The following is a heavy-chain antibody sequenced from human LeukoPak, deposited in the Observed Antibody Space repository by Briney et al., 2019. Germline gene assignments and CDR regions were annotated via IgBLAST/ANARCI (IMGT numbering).Heavy chain of an antibody. J-gene: IGHJ4*02. V-gene: IGHV4-59*01. Sequence: PSETLSLTCTVSGGSISSYYWSWLRQPPGKGLEWIGYIYYSGSTNYNPSLKSRVTISVDTSKNQFSLKLSSVTAADTAVYYCASHYGNFKYCFDYWGQGTLVTVS. CDR2: IYYSGST. D-gene: IGHD4-17*01. CDR1: GGSISSYY. CDR3: ASHYGNFKYCFDY.